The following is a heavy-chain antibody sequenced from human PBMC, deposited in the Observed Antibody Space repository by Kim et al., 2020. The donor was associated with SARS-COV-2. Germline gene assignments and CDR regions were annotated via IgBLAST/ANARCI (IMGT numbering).Heavy chain of an antibody. CDR3: TTDPHNSLLRFLEWLEGYGMDV. CDR2: IKSKTDGGTT. D-gene: IGHD3-3*01. CDR1: GFTFSNAW. Sequence: GGSLRLSCAASGFTFSNAWMSWVRQAPGKGLEWVGRIKSKTDGGTTDYAAPVKGRFTISRDDSKNTLYLQMNSLKTEDTAVYYCTTDPHNSLLRFLEWLEGYGMDVWGQGTTVTVSS. V-gene: IGHV3-15*01. J-gene: IGHJ6*02.